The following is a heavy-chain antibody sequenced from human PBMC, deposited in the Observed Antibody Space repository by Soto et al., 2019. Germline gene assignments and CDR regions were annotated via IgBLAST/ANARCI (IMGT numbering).Heavy chain of an antibody. Sequence: GVSLRLSCAGSGFTFSAYDTHWVRQTTGKGLEWVSAIGAADDPYYLGSVKGRFTISRENAKNSLYLQMNSLRAEDTAVYYCAIAYSGRLPRRAAYSSAMDVGCNGT. V-gene: IGHV3-13*05. J-gene: IGHJ6*04. D-gene: IGHD2-15*01. CDR1: GFTFSAYD. CDR2: IGAADDP. CDR3: AIAYSGRLPRRAAYSSAMDV.